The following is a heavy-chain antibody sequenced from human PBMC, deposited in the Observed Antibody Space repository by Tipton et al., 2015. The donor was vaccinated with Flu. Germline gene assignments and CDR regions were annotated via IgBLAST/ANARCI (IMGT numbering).Heavy chain of an antibody. CDR3: AKDRIGGSGSFHYYYGMDV. J-gene: IGHJ6*02. CDR1: GFTFSTYG. D-gene: IGHD3-10*01. Sequence: GSLRLSCAASGFTFSTYGMHWVRQAPGKGLEWVAFIRYDGSNKYYADSVKGRFTISRDNSKNTLYLQMNSLRAEDTAVYYCAKDRIGGSGSFHYYYGMDVWGQGTTVTVSS. CDR2: IRYDGSNK. V-gene: IGHV3-30*02.